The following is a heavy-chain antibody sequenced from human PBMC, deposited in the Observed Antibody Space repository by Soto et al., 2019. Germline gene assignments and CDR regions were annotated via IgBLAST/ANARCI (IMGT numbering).Heavy chain of an antibody. V-gene: IGHV3-23*01. Sequence: EVQLLESGGGLVQPGGSLRLSCAASGFTFSSYAMSWVRQAPGKGLEWVSAITGSGGSTYYAGSVKGRFTISRDNSKNTLYLQMNSLRAEDTAVYYCAKGLRGYSYELGQGGYYFDYWGQGTLVTVSS. CDR1: GFTFSSYA. CDR3: AKGLRGYSYELGQGGYYFDY. CDR2: ITGSGGST. J-gene: IGHJ4*02. D-gene: IGHD5-18*01.